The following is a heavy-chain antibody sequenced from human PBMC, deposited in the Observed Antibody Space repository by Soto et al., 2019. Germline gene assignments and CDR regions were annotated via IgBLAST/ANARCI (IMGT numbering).Heavy chain of an antibody. V-gene: IGHV1-3*01. D-gene: IGHD6-19*01. Sequence: GASVKVSCKASGYTFTSYAMHWVRQAPGQRLEWMGWINAGNGNTKYSQKFQGRVTITRDTSASTAYMELSSLRSEDTAVYYCARIPLRIAVAEGHYYYGMDVWGQGTTVTVSS. J-gene: IGHJ6*02. CDR1: GYTFTSYA. CDR2: INAGNGNT. CDR3: ARIPLRIAVAEGHYYYGMDV.